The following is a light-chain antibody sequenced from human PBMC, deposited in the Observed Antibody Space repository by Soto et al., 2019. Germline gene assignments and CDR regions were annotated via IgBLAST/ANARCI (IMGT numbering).Light chain of an antibody. CDR2: ANN. CDR3: QSYDGSRSVVV. J-gene: IGLJ2*01. V-gene: IGLV1-40*01. Sequence: QSVLAQPPSVAGAPGQRVTISCTGSSSNIGAGNDVHWYQQLPGTTPRLLIYANNRRPSGVPDRFSGARSGTSASLAITGLQTEDEADYYCQSYDGSRSVVVFGGGTKVTVL. CDR1: SSNIGAGND.